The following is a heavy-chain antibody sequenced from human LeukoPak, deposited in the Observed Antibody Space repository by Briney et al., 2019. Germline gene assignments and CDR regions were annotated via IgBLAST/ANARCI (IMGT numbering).Heavy chain of an antibody. CDR1: GFTVSSNY. CDR2: IYSGGST. Sequence: GGSLRLSCAASGFTVSSNYMSWVRQAPGKGLGWVSVIYSGGSTYYADSVKGRFTISRDNSKNTLYLQMNSLRAEDTAVYYCARDPFYSSSQGGMDVWGQGTTVTVSS. J-gene: IGHJ6*02. D-gene: IGHD6-6*01. V-gene: IGHV3-53*01. CDR3: ARDPFYSSSQGGMDV.